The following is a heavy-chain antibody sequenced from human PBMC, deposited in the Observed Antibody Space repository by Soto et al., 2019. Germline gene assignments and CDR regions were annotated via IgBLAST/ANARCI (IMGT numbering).Heavy chain of an antibody. V-gene: IGHV3-21*01. CDR1: GFTFSSYS. CDR2: ISSSSSYI. CDR3: ASASGLYYYGSGSSSGYYYGMDV. J-gene: IGHJ6*02. Sequence: GGSLRLSCAASGFTFSSYSMNWVRQAPRKGLEWVSSISSSSSYIYYADSVKGRFTISRDNAKNSLYLQMNSLRAEDTAVYYCASASGLYYYGSGSSSGYYYGMDVWGQGTTVTVSS. D-gene: IGHD3-10*01.